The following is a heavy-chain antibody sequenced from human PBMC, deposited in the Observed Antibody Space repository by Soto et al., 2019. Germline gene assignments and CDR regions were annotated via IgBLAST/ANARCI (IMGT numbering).Heavy chain of an antibody. Sequence: SSVKVSCKASGGPFSSYAISWVRQAPGQGLEWMGGIIPIFGTANYAQKFQGRVTITADESTSTAYMELSSLRSEDTAVYYGARDAGGSPAGSGDWDQGPLVTVAS. CDR1: GGPFSSYA. V-gene: IGHV1-69*01. CDR3: ARDAGGSPAGSGD. J-gene: IGHJ4*02. D-gene: IGHD1-26*01. CDR2: IIPIFGTA.